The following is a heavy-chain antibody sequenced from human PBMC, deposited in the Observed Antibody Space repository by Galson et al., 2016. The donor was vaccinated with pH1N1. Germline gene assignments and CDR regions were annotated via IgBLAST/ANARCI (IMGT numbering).Heavy chain of an antibody. Sequence: LSLTCAVNGGPFSAFFWTWIRQPPGKGLEWIGETNHGGTSNYNPSLKSRVTISVDRSKNQFSLKLRSVTAADTAVYYFATRGDHNTGSTGDLWGQGILVAVPS. CDR2: TNHGGTS. CDR3: ATRGDHNTGSTGDL. V-gene: IGHV4-34*01. J-gene: IGHJ5*02. CDR1: GGPFSAFF. D-gene: IGHD2-8*02.